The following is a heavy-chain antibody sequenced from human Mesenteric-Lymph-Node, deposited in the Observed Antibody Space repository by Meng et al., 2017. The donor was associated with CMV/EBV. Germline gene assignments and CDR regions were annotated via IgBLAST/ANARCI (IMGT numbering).Heavy chain of an antibody. CDR2: IKQDGSEK. Sequence: GESLKISCVVSGFTFSRYWMSWVRQAPGKGLEWVANIKQDGSEKYYVDSVKGRFTIPRDNGKNSLYLQLNSLRAEDTAVYYCGGGNLVVPASDYWGQGTLVTVSS. J-gene: IGHJ4*02. V-gene: IGHV3-7*04. CDR3: GGGNLVVPASDY. D-gene: IGHD2-2*01. CDR1: GFTFSRYW.